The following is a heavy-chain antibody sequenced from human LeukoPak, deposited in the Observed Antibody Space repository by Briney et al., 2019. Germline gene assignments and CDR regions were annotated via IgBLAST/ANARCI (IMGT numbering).Heavy chain of an antibody. Sequence: HPGGSLRLSCAASGFTFSSYAMSWVRQAPGKGLEWVSAISGSGGSTYYADSVKGRFTISRDNSKNTLYLQMNSLRAEDTAVYYCAKIIVVVITPYYFDYWGQGTLVTVSS. CDR1: GFTFSSYA. J-gene: IGHJ4*02. CDR2: ISGSGGST. D-gene: IGHD3-22*01. CDR3: AKIIVVVITPYYFDY. V-gene: IGHV3-23*01.